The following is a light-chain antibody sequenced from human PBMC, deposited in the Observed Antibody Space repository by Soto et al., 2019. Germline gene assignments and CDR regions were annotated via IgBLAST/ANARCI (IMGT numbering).Light chain of an antibody. CDR3: SSYTSSSTPYV. V-gene: IGLV2-14*01. Sequence: QSALTQPRSVSGSPGPSITISCTGISSDVGGYNYVSWYQQHPGKAPKLMIYEVSNRPSGVSNRFSGSKSGNTASLTISGLQAEDEADYYCSSYTSSSTPYVFGTGTKLTVL. CDR2: EVS. J-gene: IGLJ1*01. CDR1: SSDVGGYNY.